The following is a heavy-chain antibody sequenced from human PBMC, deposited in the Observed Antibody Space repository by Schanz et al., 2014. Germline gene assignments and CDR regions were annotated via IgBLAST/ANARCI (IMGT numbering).Heavy chain of an antibody. D-gene: IGHD5-18*01. J-gene: IGHJ4*02. CDR2: IYTDGST. V-gene: IGHV3-66*01. CDR1: GFTFSDYY. Sequence: VQLVESGGGLVKPGGSLRLSCVVSGFTFSDYYMSWVRQAPGKGLEWVSIIYTDGSTYYADSVRDRFTISRDNSKNMLYLQINNLRAEDTAVYYCARGTDTAMEHRPFDYWGQGTLVTVSS. CDR3: ARGTDTAMEHRPFDY.